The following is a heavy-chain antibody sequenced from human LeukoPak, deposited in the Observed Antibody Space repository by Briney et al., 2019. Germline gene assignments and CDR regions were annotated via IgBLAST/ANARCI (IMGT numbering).Heavy chain of an antibody. CDR2: IFYTGDS. Sequence: SETLSLTCTVSGVSSNSSYWSWIRQPPGKGLEWIGYIFYTGDSNHNPSFKSRVSISLDTSKDQISLKLYSVTAADTAVYYCARHRFASPLVSWGEGTLVTVSS. J-gene: IGHJ5*02. D-gene: IGHD2-21*01. CDR3: ARHRFASPLVS. CDR1: GVSSNSSY. V-gene: IGHV4-59*08.